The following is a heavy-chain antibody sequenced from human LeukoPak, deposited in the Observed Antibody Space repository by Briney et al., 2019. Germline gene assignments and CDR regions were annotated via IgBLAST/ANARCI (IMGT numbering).Heavy chain of an antibody. CDR2: IKQDGSEK. CDR1: GFTFSSYW. CDR3: ARDALTYYYDSSGYYYNY. J-gene: IGHJ4*02. Sequence: PGGSLRLPCAASGFTFSSYWMSWVRQAPGKGLEWVANIKQDGSEKYYVDSVKGRFTISRDNAKNSLYLQMNSLRAEDTAVYYCARDALTYYYDSSGYYYNYWGQGTLVTVSS. V-gene: IGHV3-7*01. D-gene: IGHD3-22*01.